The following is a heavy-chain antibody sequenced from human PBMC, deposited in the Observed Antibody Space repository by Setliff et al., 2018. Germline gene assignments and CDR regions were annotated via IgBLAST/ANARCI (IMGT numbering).Heavy chain of an antibody. CDR1: GGTFSSNA. CDR2: IVP. J-gene: IGHJ4*02. Sequence: ASVKVSCKTSGGTFSSNAISWVRQAPGQGLEWVGGIVPYARKFQGRVTMTTDTPTNTAYMELRSLRSDDTAVYYCARGPLDFVVLPAAGKFDYWGQGTLVTVSS. V-gene: IGHV1-69*10. D-gene: IGHD2-2*01. CDR3: ARGPLDFVVLPAAGKFDY.